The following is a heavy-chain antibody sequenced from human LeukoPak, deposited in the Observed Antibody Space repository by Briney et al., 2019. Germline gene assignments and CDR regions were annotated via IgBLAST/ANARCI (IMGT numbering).Heavy chain of an antibody. Sequence: KTSETLSLTCTVSGGSISTYYWSWIRQPAGKGLEWLGRIYPSGSTNYNPSLKSRVTISVDTSKNQFSLKVSSVTAADTAVYYCARNSIVVVPAAIQPSDYWGQGTLVTVSS. CDR3: ARNSIVVVPAAIQPSDY. D-gene: IGHD2-2*02. CDR2: IYPSGST. V-gene: IGHV4-4*07. J-gene: IGHJ4*02. CDR1: GGSISTYY.